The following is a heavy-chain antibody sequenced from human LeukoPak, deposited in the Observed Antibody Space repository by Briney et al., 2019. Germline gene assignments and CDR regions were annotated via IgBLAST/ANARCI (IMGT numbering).Heavy chain of an antibody. J-gene: IGHJ3*02. D-gene: IGHD1-26*01. Sequence: GGSLRLSCAASGFTFDDYAMHWVRQAPGKGLEWVSVISGSGDSTNYADSVKGRFTISRDNSKNTLYLQMNSLRAEDTAVYYCAKDSANDEYIVGANGGAFDIWGQGTMVTVSS. CDR1: GFTFDDYA. V-gene: IGHV3-23*01. CDR2: ISGSGDST. CDR3: AKDSANDEYIVGANGGAFDI.